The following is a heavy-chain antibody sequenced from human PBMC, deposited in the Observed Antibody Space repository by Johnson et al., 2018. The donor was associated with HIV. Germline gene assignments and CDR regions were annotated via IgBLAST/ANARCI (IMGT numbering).Heavy chain of an antibody. J-gene: IGHJ3*02. CDR3: ARSRGFGGPGSPGSFDI. Sequence: QVQLVESGGGVVQPGRSLRLSCAASGFTFSSYALHWVRQAPGKGLEWVAVISYDGSNIYYADSVKGRFTISRDNSKNTLYLQINSLTAEDTALYYCARSRGFGGPGSPGSFDIGGQGTRVTVSS. D-gene: IGHD3-10*01. V-gene: IGHV3-30-3*01. CDR1: GFTFSSYA. CDR2: ISYDGSNI.